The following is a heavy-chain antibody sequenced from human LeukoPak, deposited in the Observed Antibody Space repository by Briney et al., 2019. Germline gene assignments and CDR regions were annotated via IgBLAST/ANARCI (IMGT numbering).Heavy chain of an antibody. CDR3: AKDAQYCSSTSCYRGDYGMDV. J-gene: IGHJ6*02. CDR1: GLAFSAYK. V-gene: IGHV3-74*01. D-gene: IGHD2-2*01. Sequence: GGSLRLSCAASGLAFSAYKMHWVRQAPRKGLVWVSRISTDGYTTDYADFVQGRFTASRDNTKNTWSLEMNSLRAEDTAVHYCAKDAQYCSSTSCYRGDYGMDVWGQGTTVTVSS. CDR2: ISTDGYTT.